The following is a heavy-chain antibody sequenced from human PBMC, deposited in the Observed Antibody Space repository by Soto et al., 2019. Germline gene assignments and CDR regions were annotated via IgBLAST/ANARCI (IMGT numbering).Heavy chain of an antibody. CDR1: GFTFSSYG. CDR2: ISHDGSNK. Sequence: QVQLVESGGGVVQPGRSLRLSCAASGFTFSSYGMHWVRQAPGKGLEWVAIISHDGSNKYYADSVEGRFTISRDNSKITVYLQMNSLGADDTAVYYCAKNTGYSYGFPFDYGGQGTLVTVSS. J-gene: IGHJ4*02. CDR3: AKNTGYSYGFPFDY. D-gene: IGHD5-18*01. V-gene: IGHV3-30*18.